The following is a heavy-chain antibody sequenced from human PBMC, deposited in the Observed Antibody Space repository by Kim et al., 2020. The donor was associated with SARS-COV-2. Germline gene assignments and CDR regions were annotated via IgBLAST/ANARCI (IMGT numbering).Heavy chain of an antibody. D-gene: IGHD1-1*01. CDR1: GDSVSGNNTT. CDR2: TYYRSTWYN. Sequence: SQTLSLTCAISGDSVSGNNTTWNWIRQSPSRGLEWLARTYYRSTWYNDYAVSVKSRITINPDTSKNQFSLHLTSVTPEDTGVYYCARGGGFNTGLAFDYWGQGALVTVSS. CDR3: ARGGGFNTGLAFDY. J-gene: IGHJ4*02. V-gene: IGHV6-1*01.